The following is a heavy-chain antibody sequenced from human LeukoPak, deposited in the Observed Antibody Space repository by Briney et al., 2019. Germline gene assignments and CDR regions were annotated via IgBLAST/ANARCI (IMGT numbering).Heavy chain of an antibody. CDR2: IRYDGSNK. Sequence: GGSLRLSCAASGFTFSSYGMHWVRQAPGKGLEWVAFIRYDGSNKYYADSVKGRFTISRDNSKNTLYLQMNSLRAEDTAVYYCALGDCSGGSCSTLFDYWGQGTLVTVSS. CDR3: ALGDCSGGSCSTLFDY. D-gene: IGHD2-15*01. J-gene: IGHJ4*02. V-gene: IGHV3-30*02. CDR1: GFTFSSYG.